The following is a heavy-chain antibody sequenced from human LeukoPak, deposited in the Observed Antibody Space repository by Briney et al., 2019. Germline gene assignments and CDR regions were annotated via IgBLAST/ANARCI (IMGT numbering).Heavy chain of an antibody. CDR2: IYSGGST. CDR1: GFTVSSNY. V-gene: IGHV3-66*01. Sequence: GGSLRLSCTVSGFTVSSNYMSWVRQAPGKGLEWVSVIYSGGSTYYADSVKGRFTISRDNSKNTLYLQMNSLRAEDTAVYYCARDGPDYWGQGTLVTVSS. CDR3: ARDGPDY. J-gene: IGHJ4*02.